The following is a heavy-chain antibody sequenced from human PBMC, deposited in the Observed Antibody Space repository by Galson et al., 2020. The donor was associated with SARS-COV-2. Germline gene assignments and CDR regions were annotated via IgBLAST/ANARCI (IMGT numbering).Heavy chain of an antibody. V-gene: IGHV3-33*01. CDR3: ARREEDNKRRGLEH. Sequence: GESLKISCAAPGFTFSNYGMHWVRQAPGKGLEWVAVIFYDGNYKYYRDSVKGRFTISRDNSKHAVYLQMNSLTAEDTAVYYCARREEDNKRRGLEHWGQGILVTVSS. J-gene: IGHJ4*02. CDR1: GFTFSNYG. D-gene: IGHD1-1*01. CDR2: IFYDGNYK.